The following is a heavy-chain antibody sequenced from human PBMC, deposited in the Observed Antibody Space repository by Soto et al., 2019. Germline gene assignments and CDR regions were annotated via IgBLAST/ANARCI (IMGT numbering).Heavy chain of an antibody. CDR3: AKDGSWDGGGGES. J-gene: IGHJ4*02. V-gene: IGHV1-69*18. D-gene: IGHD3-16*01. CDR1: GVTLSSYA. CDR2: IIPVFRTS. Sequence: QVQLVQSGAELKKPGSSVKVSCSASGVTLSSYAFTWVRQAPGQGLEWMGNIIPVFRTSNYAQGFQGRLTISADESTNTIYMELSSLRSEDTAVYFCAKDGSWDGGGGESWGQGTLVIVSS.